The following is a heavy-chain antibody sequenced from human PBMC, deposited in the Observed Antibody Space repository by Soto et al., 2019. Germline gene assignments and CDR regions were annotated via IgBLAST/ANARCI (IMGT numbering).Heavy chain of an antibody. CDR1: GGTFSSYA. D-gene: IGHD2-2*02. Sequence: SVKVSCKASGGTFSSYAISWVRQAPGQGLEWMGGIIPIFGTANYAQKFQGRVTITADESTSTAYMELSSLRSEDTAVYYCAFSRCSSTSCYRPDAFDIWGQGTMVTV. CDR2: IIPIFGTA. V-gene: IGHV1-69*13. J-gene: IGHJ3*02. CDR3: AFSRCSSTSCYRPDAFDI.